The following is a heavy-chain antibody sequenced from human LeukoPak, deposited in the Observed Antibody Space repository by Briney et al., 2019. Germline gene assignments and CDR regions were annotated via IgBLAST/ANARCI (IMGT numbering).Heavy chain of an antibody. D-gene: IGHD2-2*01. J-gene: IGHJ5*02. CDR2: IYTSGST. V-gene: IGHV4-4*07. CDR3: ARDRFVVVPAATTNWFDP. CDR1: GGSISSYY. Sequence: SETLSLTCTVSGGSISSYYWSWIRQPAGRGLEWIGRIYTSGSTNYNPSLKSRVTMSVDTSKNQFSLKLSSVTAADTAVYYCARDRFVVVPAATTNWFDPWGQGTLVTVSS.